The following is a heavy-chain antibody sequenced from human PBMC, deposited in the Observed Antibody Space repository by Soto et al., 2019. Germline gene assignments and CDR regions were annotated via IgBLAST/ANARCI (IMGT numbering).Heavy chain of an antibody. CDR3: ARAATGFGELSPSFDY. CDR1: GYSISLGYY. CDR2: IYHSGNT. J-gene: IGHJ4*02. Sequence: PSETLSLTCAVSGYSISLGYYWGWIRQPPGKGLEWIGSIYHSGNTYYNPSLKSRVSISLDTSKNHFSLELTSVTAADTAVYYCARAATGFGELSPSFDYWGQGTLVTVSS. V-gene: IGHV4-38-2*01. D-gene: IGHD3-10*01.